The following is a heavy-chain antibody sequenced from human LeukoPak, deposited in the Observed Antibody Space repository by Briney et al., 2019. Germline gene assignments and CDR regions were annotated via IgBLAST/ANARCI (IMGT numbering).Heavy chain of an antibody. Sequence: GGSLRLSCAASRFTFSSYAMHWVRQAPGKGLEWVAVISYDGSNKYYADSVKGRLTISRDNSKNTLYLQMNSLKTEDTAVYYCTTDLGGIAGLFEGYWGQGTLVTVSS. J-gene: IGHJ4*02. CDR2: ISYDGSNK. CDR3: TTDLGGIAGLFEGY. D-gene: IGHD6-13*01. V-gene: IGHV3-30-3*01. CDR1: RFTFSSYA.